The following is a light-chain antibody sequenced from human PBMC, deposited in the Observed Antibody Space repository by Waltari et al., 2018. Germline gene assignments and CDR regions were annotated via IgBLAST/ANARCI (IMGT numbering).Light chain of an antibody. CDR2: EVN. CDR1: SSDVGRYNR. J-gene: IGLJ3*02. CDR3: SSHTSDLSWL. V-gene: IGLV2-23*02. Sequence: QSALTQPASVSGSPGQSITISCTGTSSDVGRYNRVSWYQQNPGEVPKLMIYEVNKRPSGVADRFSGSKSGNTATLTISGLQAEDEADYYCSSHTSDLSWLFGGGTKVTVL.